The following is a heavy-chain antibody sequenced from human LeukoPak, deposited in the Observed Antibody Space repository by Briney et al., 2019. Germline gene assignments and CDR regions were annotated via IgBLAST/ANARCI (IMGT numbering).Heavy chain of an antibody. CDR3: AREYYYDSSGFYRDGIDY. J-gene: IGHJ4*02. CDR2: INPNSGGT. CDR1: GYTFTGYY. D-gene: IGHD3-22*01. V-gene: IGHV1-2*02. Sequence: ASVKVSCKASGYTFTGYYMHWVRQAPGQGLEWMGWINPNSGGTNYAQKFQGRVTMTRDTSISTAFMELSRLRSDDTAVYYCAREYYYDSSGFYRDGIDYWGQGTLVTVPS.